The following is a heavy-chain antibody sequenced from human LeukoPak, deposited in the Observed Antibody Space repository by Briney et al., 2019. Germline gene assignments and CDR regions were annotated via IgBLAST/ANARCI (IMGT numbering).Heavy chain of an antibody. D-gene: IGHD2-15*01. Sequence: SETLSLTCTVSGGSISSYYWSWIRQPPGKGLEWIGYIYHSGSTNYNPSLKSRVTISVDTSKNQFSLRLSSVTAADTAVYYCARVLVAADTADNWFDPWGQGTLVTVSS. CDR2: IYHSGST. J-gene: IGHJ5*02. CDR3: ARVLVAADTADNWFDP. V-gene: IGHV4-59*01. CDR1: GGSISSYY.